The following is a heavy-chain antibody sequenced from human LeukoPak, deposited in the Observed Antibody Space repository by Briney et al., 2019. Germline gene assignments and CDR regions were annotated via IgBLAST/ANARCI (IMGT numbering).Heavy chain of an antibody. Sequence: GGSLRLSCAASGFTFSSYGMHWVRQAPGKGLEWVAVISYDGSNKYYADSVKGRFTISRDNSKNTLYLQMNSLRAEDTAVYYCARVIRGSIQQQLVLLDAFDIWGQGTMVTVSS. D-gene: IGHD6-13*01. CDR3: ARVIRGSIQQQLVLLDAFDI. CDR1: GFTFSSYG. J-gene: IGHJ3*02. V-gene: IGHV3-30*03. CDR2: ISYDGSNK.